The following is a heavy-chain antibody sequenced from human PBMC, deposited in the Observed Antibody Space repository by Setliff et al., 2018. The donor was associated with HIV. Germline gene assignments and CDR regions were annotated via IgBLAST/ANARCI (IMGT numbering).Heavy chain of an antibody. CDR3: ARSYYDFWNGLPRSFDV. V-gene: IGHV4-59*11. CDR1: GGSLSNHY. Sequence: PSETLSLTCTVSGGSLSNHYWSWLRQSPKNGLEWIGYVYYSGSTNYKPSFKSRVSISVYTSRNQFSLNLTSLTTADTAMYYCARSYYDFWNGLPRSFDVWGQGTMVTVSS. J-gene: IGHJ3*01. D-gene: IGHD3-3*01. CDR2: VYYSGST.